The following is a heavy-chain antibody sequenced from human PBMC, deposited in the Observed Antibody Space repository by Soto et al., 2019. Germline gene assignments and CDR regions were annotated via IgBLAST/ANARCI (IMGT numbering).Heavy chain of an antibody. CDR2: ISGYNGDI. CDR3: ARVRIVGAREIDF. Sequence: QVHLVQSGGEVKKPGASVKVSCKASGYTFNRHGITWVRQAPGQGLEWMGWISGYNGDINYAQKFQGRVTLSSDTLTRTVYLELKSIRFDDTAVYYCARVRIVGAREIDFWGQGTLVTVSS. V-gene: IGHV1-18*04. J-gene: IGHJ4*02. D-gene: IGHD1-26*01. CDR1: GYTFNRHG.